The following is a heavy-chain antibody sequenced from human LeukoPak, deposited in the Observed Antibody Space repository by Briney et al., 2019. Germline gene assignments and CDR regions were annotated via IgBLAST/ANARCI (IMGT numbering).Heavy chain of an antibody. CDR3: ARDPPNYSSSYYYYYYYMDV. Sequence: ASVKVSCKASGYTFTSYGISWVRQAPGQGLEWMGWISAYNGNTNYAQKLQGRVTMTTDTSTSTAYMELRSLRSDDTAVYYCARDPPNYSSSYYYYYYYMDVRGKGTTVTVSS. CDR2: ISAYNGNT. CDR1: GYTFTSYG. D-gene: IGHD6-6*01. J-gene: IGHJ6*03. V-gene: IGHV1-18*01.